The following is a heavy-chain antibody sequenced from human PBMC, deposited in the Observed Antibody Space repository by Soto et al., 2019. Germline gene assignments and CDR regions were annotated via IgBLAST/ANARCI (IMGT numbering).Heavy chain of an antibody. CDR3: ASQNVAATCGGDCYCFDY. D-gene: IGHD2-21*02. CDR2: IYPGDSDT. Sequence: GESLKISCKGSGYSFTSYWIGWVRQMHGKGLEWMEIIYPGDSDTRYSPSFQGQFTISAAKSISTAYLQCSSLKATDTAMYYCASQNVAATCGGDCYCFDYWGQGTPVTVSS. V-gene: IGHV5-51*01. CDR1: GYSFTSYW. J-gene: IGHJ4*02.